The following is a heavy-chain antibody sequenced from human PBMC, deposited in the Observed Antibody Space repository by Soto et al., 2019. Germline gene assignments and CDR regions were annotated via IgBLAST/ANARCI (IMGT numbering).Heavy chain of an antibody. CDR2: ISYDGSNK. CDR1: GFTFSSYA. J-gene: IGHJ4*02. V-gene: IGHV3-30-3*01. Sequence: GGSLRLSCAASGFTFSSYAMHWVRQAPGKRLEWVAVISYDGSNKYYADSVKGRFTISRDNSKNTLYLQMNSLRAEDTAVYYCASSRYYYDTRGAFDYWGQGTLVTVSS. D-gene: IGHD3-22*01. CDR3: ASSRYYYDTRGAFDY.